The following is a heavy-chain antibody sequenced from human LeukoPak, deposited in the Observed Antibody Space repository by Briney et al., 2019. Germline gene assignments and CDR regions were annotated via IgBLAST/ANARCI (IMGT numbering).Heavy chain of an antibody. CDR2: ISAYNGNT. Sequence: GASVKVSCKASGYTFTSYGISWVRQAPGQGLEWMGWISAYNGNTNYAQKLQGRVTMTTDTSTSTACMELRSLRSDDTAVYYCARDRSSWSHDAFDIWGQGTMVTVSS. CDR1: GYTFTSYG. CDR3: ARDRSSWSHDAFDI. V-gene: IGHV1-18*01. J-gene: IGHJ3*02. D-gene: IGHD2-15*01.